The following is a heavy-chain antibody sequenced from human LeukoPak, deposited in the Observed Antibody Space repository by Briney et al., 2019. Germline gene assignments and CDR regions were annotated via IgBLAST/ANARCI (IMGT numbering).Heavy chain of an antibody. Sequence: PSETLSLTCTVSGGSISSSSYYWGWIRQPPGKGLEWIGSIYYSGSTYYNPSLKSRVTISVDTSKNQFSLKLSSVTAADTAVYYCARGYYDSGPRPYFDIWGQGTLVTVSS. CDR2: IYYSGST. CDR3: ARGYYDSGPRPYFDI. V-gene: IGHV4-39*07. D-gene: IGHD3-16*01. J-gene: IGHJ4*02. CDR1: GGSISSSSYY.